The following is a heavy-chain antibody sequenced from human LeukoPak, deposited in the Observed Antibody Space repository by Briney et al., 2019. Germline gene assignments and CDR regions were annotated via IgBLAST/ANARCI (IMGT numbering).Heavy chain of an antibody. Sequence: SGPTLVKPPQTLTLTCTFSGFSLSTSGMCVSWIRQPPGKALEWLARIDWDDDKYYSTSLKTRLTISKDTSKNQVVLTMTNMDPVDTATYYCARFRRDYDSYYYYGMDVWGQGTTVTVSS. J-gene: IGHJ6*02. D-gene: IGHD3-3*01. V-gene: IGHV2-70*11. CDR2: IDWDDDK. CDR1: GFSLSTSGMC. CDR3: ARFRRDYDSYYYYGMDV.